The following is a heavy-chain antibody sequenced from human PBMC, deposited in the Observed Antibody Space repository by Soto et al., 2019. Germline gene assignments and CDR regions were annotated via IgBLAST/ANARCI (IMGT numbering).Heavy chain of an antibody. CDR3: SRLSGDHVAFFSYGMDA. CDR2: IKSDGTIR. V-gene: IGHV3-74*01. D-gene: IGHD2-21*01. CDR1: GFTFDTYW. J-gene: IGHJ6*02. Sequence: LRLSCAASGFTFDTYWMNWVRQAPWKGLVWLSGIKSDGTIRSYADSVKGRFTISRDNARNTLSLQMNGLRAEDTAGYYFSRLSGDHVAFFSYGMDAWGQGTTVTVSS.